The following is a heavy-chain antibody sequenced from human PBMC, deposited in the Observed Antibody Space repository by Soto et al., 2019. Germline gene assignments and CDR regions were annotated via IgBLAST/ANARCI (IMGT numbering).Heavy chain of an antibody. Sequence: QVQLQESGPGLVEPSGTLSLTCAVSDDSISNNNWWNWVRQPPGKGLEWIGEIHHSGNTDYNPSLKSRVTMSLDTSKNQLSLKLTSVTAADTAVYYCARDREYSSSTWAFDIWGQGTMVTVSS. J-gene: IGHJ3*02. CDR3: ARDREYSSSTWAFDI. D-gene: IGHD2-2*01. CDR2: IHHSGNT. V-gene: IGHV4-4*02. CDR1: DDSISNNNW.